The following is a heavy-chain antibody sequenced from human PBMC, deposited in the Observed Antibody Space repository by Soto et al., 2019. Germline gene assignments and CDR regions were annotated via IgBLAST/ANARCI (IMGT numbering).Heavy chain of an antibody. J-gene: IGHJ4*02. D-gene: IGHD4-4*01. CDR1: GASITGFY. Sequence: PSETLSLTCSVSGASITGFYWSWIRQPPGKGLEWIGYIFDRGSTSNKFDSGSSNYNPSLRSRVTMSVDTSKNQFSLKVTSVTAADTAVYYCVKERRDDYKYYFESWGQGILVTVSS. V-gene: IGHV4-59*01. CDR2: IFDRGSTSNKFDSGSS. CDR3: VKERRDDYKYYFES.